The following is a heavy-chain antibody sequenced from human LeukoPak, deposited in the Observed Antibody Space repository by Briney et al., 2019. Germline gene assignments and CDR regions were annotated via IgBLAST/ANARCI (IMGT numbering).Heavy chain of an antibody. CDR1: GDSINSGGYY. CDR2: IYYSGST. D-gene: IGHD2-2*03. CDR3: ARAVDIVVTSNVYYFDY. V-gene: IGHV4-31*03. Sequence: SETLSLTCTVSGDSINSGGYYWSWIRQHPGSGLEWIGYIYYSGSTYYNPSLKSRVTISLDTSKRQFSLKLSPVTAADTAVYYCARAVDIVVTSNVYYFDYWGQGTLVTVSS. J-gene: IGHJ4*02.